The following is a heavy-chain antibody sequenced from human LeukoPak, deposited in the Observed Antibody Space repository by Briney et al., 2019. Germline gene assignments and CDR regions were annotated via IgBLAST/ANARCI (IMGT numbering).Heavy chain of an antibody. D-gene: IGHD3-22*01. CDR3: VRGVGLYDSIGYFDY. Sequence: PGGSLRLSGAASGFTFSICAMHWVRQAPGKGLEWVATISYDGRNTFYADSVKGRFTISRDNFKDTLYLQMNGLRAEDTAVYNCVRGVGLYDSIGYFDYWGQGTLVTVSS. V-gene: IGHV3-30*04. J-gene: IGHJ4*02. CDR1: GFTFSICA. CDR2: ISYDGRNT.